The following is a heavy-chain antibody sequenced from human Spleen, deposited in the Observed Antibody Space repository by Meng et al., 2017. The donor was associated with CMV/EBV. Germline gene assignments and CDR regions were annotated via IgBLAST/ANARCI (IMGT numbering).Heavy chain of an antibody. CDR3: ARSFDY. V-gene: IGHV3-21*01. Sequence: GGSLRLSCAASGFTFSTYSMNWVRQAPGKGPEWVSSITSSGTWIYYADSVKGRFTISRDNAKNSLYLQMDSLRSEDTAVYYCARSFDYWGQGTLVTVSS. CDR1: GFTFSTYS. CDR2: ITSSGTWI. J-gene: IGHJ4*02.